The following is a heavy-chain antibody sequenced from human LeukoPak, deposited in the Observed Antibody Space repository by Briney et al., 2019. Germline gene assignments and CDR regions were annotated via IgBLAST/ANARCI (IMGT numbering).Heavy chain of an antibody. CDR2: IYYSGST. D-gene: IGHD3-22*01. CDR3: ARGSSGYPYYFDY. J-gene: IGHJ4*02. V-gene: IGHV4-59*01. Sequence: SETLSLTCTVSGGSISSYYWSWIRQSPGKGLEWIGYIYYSGSTNYNPSLKSRVTISVDTSKNQFSLKLSSVTAADTAVYYCARGSSGYPYYFDYWGQGTLVTVSS. CDR1: GGSISSYY.